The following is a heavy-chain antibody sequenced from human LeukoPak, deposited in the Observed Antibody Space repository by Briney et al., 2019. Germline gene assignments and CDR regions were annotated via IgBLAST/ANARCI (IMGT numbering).Heavy chain of an antibody. J-gene: IGHJ4*02. V-gene: IGHV1-2*06. CDR3: ARVGYYESSGYYEY. CDR2: INPNSGGT. Sequence: GAPVKLSRKASGCTFTSYAISWVRQAPAQGLEWMGRINPNSGGTNYAQKFQGRVTMTRDTSISTVYMELSRLRSDDTAVYYCARVGYYESSGYYEYWGQGTLVTVSS. CDR1: GCTFTSYA. D-gene: IGHD3-22*01.